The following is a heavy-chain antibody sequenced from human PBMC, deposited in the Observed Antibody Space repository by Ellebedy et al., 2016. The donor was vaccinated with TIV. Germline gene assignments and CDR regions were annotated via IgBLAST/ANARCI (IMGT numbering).Heavy chain of an antibody. V-gene: IGHV1-2*04. J-gene: IGHJ4*02. CDR1: GYTFTGYY. Sequence: ASVKVSCKASGYTFTGYYMHWVRQAPGQGLEWMGWINPNSGGTNYAQKFQGWVTMTRDTSINTAYMELGRLRSDDTAVYYCARGMFGDYYDSSAYYDYWGQGTLVTVSS. CDR2: INPNSGGT. CDR3: ARGMFGDYYDSSAYYDY. D-gene: IGHD3-22*01.